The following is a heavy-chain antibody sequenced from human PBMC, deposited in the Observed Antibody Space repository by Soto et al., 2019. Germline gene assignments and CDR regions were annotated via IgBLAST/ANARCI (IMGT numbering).Heavy chain of an antibody. D-gene: IGHD1-26*01. CDR1: GGSISSGDYY. Sequence: SETLSLTCTVSGGSISSGDYYWSWIRQPPGKGLEWIGYIYYSGSTYYNPSLKSRVTISVDTSKNQFSLTLSSVTAADTAVYYCARDKWAVLPYNWFDTWGQGTLVTVSS. V-gene: IGHV4-30-4*01. CDR2: IYYSGST. CDR3: ARDKWAVLPYNWFDT. J-gene: IGHJ5*02.